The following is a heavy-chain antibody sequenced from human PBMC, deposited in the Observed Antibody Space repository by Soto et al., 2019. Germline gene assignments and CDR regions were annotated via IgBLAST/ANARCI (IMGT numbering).Heavy chain of an antibody. CDR2: INPSCGST. V-gene: IGHV1-46*01. CDR3: ARDLQNCTNGVCYRGPKNYYYYYGMDV. Sequence: ASVKVSCKASGYTFTSYYMHWVRQAPGQGLERKGIINPSCGSTSYAQKFQGRVTMTRDTSTSTVYMELSSLRSEDTAVYYCARDLQNCTNGVCYRGPKNYYYYYGMDVWGQGTTVTVSS. J-gene: IGHJ6*02. CDR1: GYTFTSYY. D-gene: IGHD2-8*01.